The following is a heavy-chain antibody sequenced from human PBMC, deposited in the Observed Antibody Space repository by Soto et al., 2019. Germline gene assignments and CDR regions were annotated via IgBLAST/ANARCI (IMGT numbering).Heavy chain of an antibody. CDR1: GFTFSSYA. V-gene: IGHV3-23*01. Sequence: PVGSLRLSCAASGFTFSSYAMSWVRQAPGKGLEWVSAISGSGGSTYYADSVKGRFTISRDNSKNTLYLQMNSLRAEDTAVYYCAKVNWGGSFYYYYGMDVWGQGTTVTVSS. J-gene: IGHJ6*02. CDR3: AKVNWGGSFYYYYGMDV. D-gene: IGHD7-27*01. CDR2: ISGSGGST.